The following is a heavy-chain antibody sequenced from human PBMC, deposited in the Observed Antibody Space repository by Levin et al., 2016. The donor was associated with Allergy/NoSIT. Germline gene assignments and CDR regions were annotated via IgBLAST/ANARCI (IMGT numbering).Heavy chain of an antibody. Sequence: WIRQPPGKGLEWVAVIWYDGSNKYYADSVKGRFTISRDNSKNTLYLQMNSLRAEDTAVYYCARDPVGAIPSRPWYFDYWGQGTLVTVSS. CDR2: IWYDGSNK. D-gene: IGHD1-26*01. J-gene: IGHJ4*02. V-gene: IGHV3-33*01. CDR3: ARDPVGAIPSRPWYFDY.